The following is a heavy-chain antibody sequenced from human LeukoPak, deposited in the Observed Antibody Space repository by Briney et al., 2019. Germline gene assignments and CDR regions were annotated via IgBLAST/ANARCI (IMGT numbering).Heavy chain of an antibody. J-gene: IGHJ4*02. CDR2: IYYSGST. CDR1: GGSISSYY. D-gene: IGHD3-22*01. V-gene: IGHV4-59*01. Sequence: SENLSLTCTVSGGSISSYYWSWIRQPPGKGLEWIGYIYYSGSTNYNPSLKSRVTTSVDTSKNQFSLKLSSVTAADTAVYYCARGAIDSSGYNYYFDYWGQGTLVTVSS. CDR3: ARGAIDSSGYNYYFDY.